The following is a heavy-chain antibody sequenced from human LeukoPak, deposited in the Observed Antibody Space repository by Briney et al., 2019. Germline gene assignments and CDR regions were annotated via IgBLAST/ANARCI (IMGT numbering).Heavy chain of an antibody. CDR2: ISSSGSTI. V-gene: IGHV3-48*03. CDR3: AELGITTIGGV. J-gene: IGHJ6*04. CDR1: GFTFSSYE. Sequence: GGSLRLSCAASGFTFSSYEMNWVRQARGKGLEGVSYISSSGSTIYYADSVKGRFTISRDNAKNSLYLQMNSLRAEDTAVYYCAELGITTIGGVWGKGTTVTISS. D-gene: IGHD3-10*02.